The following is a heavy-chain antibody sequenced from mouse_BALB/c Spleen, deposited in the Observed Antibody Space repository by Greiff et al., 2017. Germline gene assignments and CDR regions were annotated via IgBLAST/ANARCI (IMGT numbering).Heavy chain of an antibody. CDR3: ARGEVPHYYAMDY. CDR2: ISYSGST. V-gene: IGHV3-8*02. J-gene: IGHJ4*01. Sequence: VQLQQSGPSLVKPSQTLSLTCSVTGDSITSGYWNWIRKFPGNKLEYMGYISYSGSTYYNPSLKSRISITRDTSKNQYYLQLNSVTTEDTATYYCARGEVPHYYAMDYWGQGTSVTVSS. D-gene: IGHD2-14*01. CDR1: GDSITSGY.